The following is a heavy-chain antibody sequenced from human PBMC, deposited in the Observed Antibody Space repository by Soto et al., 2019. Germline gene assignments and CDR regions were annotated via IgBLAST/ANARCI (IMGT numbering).Heavy chain of an antibody. J-gene: IGHJ4*02. CDR3: ARDGKILDRFDY. Sequence: SETLSLTCTVSGGSVSSGSYYWSWIRQPPGKGLEWIGYMYYSGSTNYNPSLKSRVTISVDTSKTQISLNLSSAAATDTAVYYCARDGKILDRFDYWGQGTLVTVS. CDR1: GGSVSSGSYY. V-gene: IGHV4-61*01. CDR2: MYYSGST. D-gene: IGHD3-3*01.